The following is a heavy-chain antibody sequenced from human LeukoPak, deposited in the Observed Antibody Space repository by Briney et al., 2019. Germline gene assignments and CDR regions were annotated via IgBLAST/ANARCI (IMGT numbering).Heavy chain of an antibody. CDR2: ISGRGGST. J-gene: IGHJ5*02. V-gene: IGHV3-23*01. D-gene: IGHD2-2*01. Sequence: GGSLRLSCAASGFTFSSYAMSWVRQAPGKGLEWVSAISGRGGSTYYADSVKGRFTISRDNSKNTLYLQMNSLRAEDTAVYYCAKDPVVPAAMSHNWFDPWGQGTLVTVSS. CDR3: AKDPVVPAAMSHNWFDP. CDR1: GFTFSSYA.